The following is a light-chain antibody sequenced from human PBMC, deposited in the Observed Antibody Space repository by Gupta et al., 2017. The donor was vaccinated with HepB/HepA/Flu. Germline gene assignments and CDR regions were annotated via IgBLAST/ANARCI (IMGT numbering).Light chain of an antibody. CDR3: QQNGSSPLS. J-gene: IGKJ4*01. V-gene: IGKV3-20*01. Sequence: IVSTQSPGTLSLSPGERATLSCRASQSITNNCLAWYQQKPGQAPSLLIYGASNRATGIPDRFRGSGSVTDFTLTISRLEPEDFAVYYCQQNGSSPLSFGGGTKVEIK. CDR1: QSITNNC. CDR2: GAS.